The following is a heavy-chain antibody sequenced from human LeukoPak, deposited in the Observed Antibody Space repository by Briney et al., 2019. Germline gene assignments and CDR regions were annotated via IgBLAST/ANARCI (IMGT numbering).Heavy chain of an antibody. D-gene: IGHD6-13*01. CDR3: AKAHSSSWTFFDY. CDR1: GFTFDDYA. J-gene: IGHJ4*02. V-gene: IGHV3-9*01. Sequence: GGSLRLSCAASGFTFDDYAMHWVRQAPGKGLEWVSGISWSSGSIGYADSLKGRFTISRDNGKNSLYLQMNSLRAEDTALYYCAKAHSSSWTFFDYWGQGTLVTVSS. CDR2: ISWSSGSI.